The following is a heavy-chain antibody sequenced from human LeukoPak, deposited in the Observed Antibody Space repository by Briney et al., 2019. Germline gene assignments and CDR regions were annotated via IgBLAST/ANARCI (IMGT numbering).Heavy chain of an antibody. D-gene: IGHD3-22*01. J-gene: IGHJ4*02. CDR1: GFTFINYA. V-gene: IGHV3-23*01. CDR2: VSGPGTTT. CDR3: ATRRSGNYFATFDY. Sequence: GGSLRLSCEASGFTFINYAMNWVRQAPEKGLEWVSTVSGPGTTTYYADSVKGRFTVSRDNSKNTVFLQMDSLRAEDTAVYYCATRRSGNYFATFDYWGQGILVTVSS.